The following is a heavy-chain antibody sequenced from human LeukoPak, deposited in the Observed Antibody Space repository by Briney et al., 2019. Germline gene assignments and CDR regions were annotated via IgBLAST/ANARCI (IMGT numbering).Heavy chain of an antibody. CDR3: ARDLAAAGYYYYMDA. D-gene: IGHD6-13*01. V-gene: IGHV1-18*01. CDR1: GYTLTSYG. J-gene: IGHJ6*03. Sequence: ASVKVSCKASGYTLTSYGISWVRQAPGQGLEWMGWISAYNGNTNYAQKLQGRVTMTTDTSTRTAYMEQRSLRSDDTAVYYCARDLAAAGYYYYMDAWGKGTTVTISS. CDR2: ISAYNGNT.